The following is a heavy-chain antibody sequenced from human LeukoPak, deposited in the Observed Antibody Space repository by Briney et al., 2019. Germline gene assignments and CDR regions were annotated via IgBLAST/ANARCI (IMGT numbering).Heavy chain of an antibody. J-gene: IGHJ4*02. V-gene: IGHV3-21*01. D-gene: IGHD6-13*01. CDR2: ISSSSSYI. Sequence: PGGSLRLSCAASGFTFSSYSMNWVRQAPGKGLEWVSSISSSSSYIYYADSVKGRFTISRDNAKNSLYLQMNSLRAEDTAVYYCARFNSSWYFDYWGQGTLVTVSS. CDR3: ARFNSSWYFDY. CDR1: GFTFSSYS.